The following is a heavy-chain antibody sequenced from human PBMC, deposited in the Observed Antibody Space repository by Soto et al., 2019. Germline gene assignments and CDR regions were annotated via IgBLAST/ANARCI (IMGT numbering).Heavy chain of an antibody. Sequence: GGSLRLSCAASGFTFSSYSMNWVRQAPGKGLEWVSYISSSSSTIYYADSVKGRFTISRDNAKNSLYLQMNSLRAEDTAVYYCARETYYPITMVRSFDYWGQGTLVTVSS. CDR3: ARETYYPITMVRSFDY. J-gene: IGHJ4*02. CDR2: ISSSSSTI. D-gene: IGHD3-10*01. CDR1: GFTFSSYS. V-gene: IGHV3-48*01.